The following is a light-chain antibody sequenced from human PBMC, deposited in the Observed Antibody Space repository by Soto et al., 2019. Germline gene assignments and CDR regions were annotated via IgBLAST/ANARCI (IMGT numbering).Light chain of an antibody. CDR1: ESVSSSY. Sequence: EIVLTQSPGTLSLSPGERAILFCRASESVSSSYLAWYQQKPGQAPRLLIYGASSRASGTPDRFSGSGSGTAFTGTAFTLTISGLEPEDSAVYYCQQYDNTPWTFGQGTKVEI. V-gene: IGKV3-20*01. CDR3: QQYDNTPWT. CDR2: GAS. J-gene: IGKJ1*01.